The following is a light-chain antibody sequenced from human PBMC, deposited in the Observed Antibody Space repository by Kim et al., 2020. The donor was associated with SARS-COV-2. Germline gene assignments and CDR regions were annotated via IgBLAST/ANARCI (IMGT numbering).Light chain of an antibody. J-gene: IGLJ1*01. CDR3: QSYDSSLSGYV. Sequence: QSVLTQPPSVSGAPGQRVTVSCTGTHSNIGAGYDVHWYQQFPGMAPKLLIYGDINRPSGVPDQFSGSKSGSSASLVITGLQPEDEADYYCQSYDSSLSGYVFGSGTKVTVL. V-gene: IGLV1-40*01. CDR2: GDI. CDR1: HSNIGAGYD.